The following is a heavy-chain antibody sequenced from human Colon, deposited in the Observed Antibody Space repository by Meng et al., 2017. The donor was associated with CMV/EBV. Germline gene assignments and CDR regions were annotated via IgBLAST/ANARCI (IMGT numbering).Heavy chain of an antibody. CDR1: GYSFTGYY. CDR3: ASHSSYVWGSHH. CDR2: MDPTTGRT. Sequence: QVQRLQYGAGVRMLWVSVTVSCKASGYSFTGYYIHWVRQAPGQGLEWMGWMDPTTGRTDYAQKFQGTVTMTRDTSISTAYLELSRLTSDDTAVYYCASHSSYVWGSHHWGQGTLVTVSS. V-gene: IGHV1-2*02. D-gene: IGHD3-16*01. J-gene: IGHJ1*01.